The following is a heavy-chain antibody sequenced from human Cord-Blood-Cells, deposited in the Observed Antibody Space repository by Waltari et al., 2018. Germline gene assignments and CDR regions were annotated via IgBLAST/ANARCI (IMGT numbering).Heavy chain of an antibody. V-gene: IGHV3-53*01. CDR1: GFTVSSNY. Sequence: EVQLVESGGGLIQPGGSLRLSCAASGFTVSSNYMSWVRQAPGKGLEGVSVIYSGGSTYYADSVKGRFTISRDNSKNTLYLQMNSLRAEVTAVYYCARGFCSSTSCYAFDIWGQGTMVTVSS. J-gene: IGHJ3*02. D-gene: IGHD2-2*01. CDR3: ARGFCSSTSCYAFDI. CDR2: IYSGGST.